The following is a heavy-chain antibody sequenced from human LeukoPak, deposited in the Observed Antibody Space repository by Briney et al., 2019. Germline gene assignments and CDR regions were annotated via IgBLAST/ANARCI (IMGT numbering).Heavy chain of an antibody. J-gene: IGHJ5*02. CDR3: ARGPHWSGYPTPNNWFDP. CDR2: INPNSGGT. V-gene: IGHV1-2*02. D-gene: IGHD3-3*01. CDR1: GYTFTGYY. Sequence: GASVKVSCKASGYTFTGYYMHWVRQAPGQGLEWMGWINPNSGGTNYAQKFQGRVTMTRDTSISTAYMELSRLRSDDTAVYYCARGPHWSGYPTPNNWFDPWGQGTLVTVSS.